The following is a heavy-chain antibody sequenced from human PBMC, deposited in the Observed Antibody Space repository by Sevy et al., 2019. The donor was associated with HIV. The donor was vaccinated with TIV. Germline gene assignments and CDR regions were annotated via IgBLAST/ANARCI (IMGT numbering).Heavy chain of an antibody. V-gene: IGHV3-48*01. Sequence: GGSLRLSCAASGFTFSTYNINWVRQAPGKGLEWVSYIGSSSGTIYYADSVKGRFTISGDNAMNSLYLQMNSLRAEDTAVYYCARTLCSGGSCYNFAYWGQGILVTVSS. CDR3: ARTLCSGGSCYNFAY. CDR1: GFTFSTYN. D-gene: IGHD2-15*01. J-gene: IGHJ4*02. CDR2: IGSSSGTI.